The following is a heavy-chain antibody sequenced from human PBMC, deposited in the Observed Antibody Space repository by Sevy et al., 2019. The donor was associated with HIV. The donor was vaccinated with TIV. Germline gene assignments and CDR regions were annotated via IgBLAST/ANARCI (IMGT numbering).Heavy chain of an antibody. CDR2: ISGSSFYI. Sequence: GGSLRLSCVASGFTFSTYSMNWVRQAPGKGLEWVSSISGSSFYIYYADSVKGRFTISRDNAKNSLYLQMISLRADDTAVYYCARATGTEALDAFDIWGQGTLVTVSS. D-gene: IGHD1-1*01. J-gene: IGHJ3*02. V-gene: IGHV3-21*01. CDR3: ARATGTEALDAFDI. CDR1: GFTFSTYS.